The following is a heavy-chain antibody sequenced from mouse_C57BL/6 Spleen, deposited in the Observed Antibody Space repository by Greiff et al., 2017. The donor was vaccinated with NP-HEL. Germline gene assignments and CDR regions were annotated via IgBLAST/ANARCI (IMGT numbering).Heavy chain of an antibody. CDR2: IYPRSGNT. V-gene: IGHV1-81*01. CDR3: ARWGGNYSYYFDY. D-gene: IGHD2-1*01. CDR1: GYTFTSYG. J-gene: IGHJ2*01. Sequence: QVQLQQSGAELARPGASVKLSCKASGYTFTSYGISWVKQRTGQGLEWIGAIYPRSGNTYYNEKFTGKATLTAGKSSSTAFRELRSLTSEDSAVYISARWGGNYSYYFDYWGQGTTLTVSS.